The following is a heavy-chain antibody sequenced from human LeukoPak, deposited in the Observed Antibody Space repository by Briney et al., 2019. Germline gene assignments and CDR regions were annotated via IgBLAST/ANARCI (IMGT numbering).Heavy chain of an antibody. CDR1: GYTFTSYG. CDR3: ARAQRGYSSGWYSTYFDY. D-gene: IGHD6-19*01. Sequence: ASVKVSCKASGYTFTSYGISWVRQAPGQGLEWMGWISAYNGNTNYAQKLQGRVTMTTDTSTSTAYMELRSLRSDDTAVYYCARAQRGYSSGWYSTYFDYCGQGTLVTVSS. J-gene: IGHJ4*02. V-gene: IGHV1-18*01. CDR2: ISAYNGNT.